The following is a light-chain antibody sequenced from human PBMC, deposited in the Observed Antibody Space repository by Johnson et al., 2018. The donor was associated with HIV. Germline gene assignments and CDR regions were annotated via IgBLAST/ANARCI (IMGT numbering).Light chain of an antibody. CDR2: KNN. CDR3: GTWDTSLSAGV. J-gene: IGLJ1*01. CDR1: SSNIGSNT. Sequence: QSVLTQSPSASGTPGQRVTISCSGSSSNIGSNTVNWYQQLPGTAPKLLIYKNNQRPSGIPDRFSGSKSGTSATLGITGLQTGDEADYYCGTWDTSLSAGVFGTGTTVIVL. V-gene: IGLV1-51*02.